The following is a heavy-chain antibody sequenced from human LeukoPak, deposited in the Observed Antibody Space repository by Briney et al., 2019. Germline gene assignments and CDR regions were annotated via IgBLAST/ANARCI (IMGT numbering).Heavy chain of an antibody. V-gene: IGHV3-74*01. CDR2: IKGDGSHT. Sequence: PGGSLRLSCAASGFTFSNYWMHWVRQAPGKGLVWVSRIKGDGSHTIYADSAKGRFTISRDNAKNTLYLQMKSLRAEDTAVYYCVRDWDHFDFDSWGLGTLVTVSS. CDR1: GFTFSNYW. D-gene: IGHD3-9*01. CDR3: VRDWDHFDFDS. J-gene: IGHJ5*01.